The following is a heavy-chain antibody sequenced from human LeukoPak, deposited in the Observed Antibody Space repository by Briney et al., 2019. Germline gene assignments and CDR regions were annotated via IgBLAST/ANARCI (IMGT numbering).Heavy chain of an antibody. V-gene: IGHV3-23*01. D-gene: IGHD6-19*01. CDR3: AKSVAGINAPLDY. CDR1: GFTFSSYA. Sequence: GGSLRLSCAASGFTFSSYAMSWVRQAPGKGLEWVSVIGGGGGSSYDGDAAKGRSTISRDNSESTLYLQMNSLRAEDTAVYYCAKSVAGINAPLDYWGQGTLVTVSS. J-gene: IGHJ4*02. CDR2: IGGGGGSS.